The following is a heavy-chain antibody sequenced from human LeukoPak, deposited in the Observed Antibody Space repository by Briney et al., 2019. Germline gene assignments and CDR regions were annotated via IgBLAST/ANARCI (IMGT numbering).Heavy chain of an antibody. CDR2: ISSSSSYI. Sequence: GGSLRLSCAASGFTFSSYSMNWVRQAPGKGLEWVSSISSSSSYIYYADPVKGRFTISRDNSRNTLYLQMDSLRSEDTAVYYCARDFFPVVDSTWYEIGYWGQGTLVTVSS. CDR1: GFTFSSYS. CDR3: ARDFFPVVDSTWYEIGY. D-gene: IGHD2-21*01. V-gene: IGHV3-21*01. J-gene: IGHJ4*02.